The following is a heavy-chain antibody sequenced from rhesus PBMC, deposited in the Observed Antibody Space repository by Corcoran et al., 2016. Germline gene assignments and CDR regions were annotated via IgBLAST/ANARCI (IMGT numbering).Heavy chain of an antibody. V-gene: IGHV4-127*01. J-gene: IGHJ4*01. CDR2: IHGSSGST. CDR1: GYSISSGYD. Sequence: QVQLQESGPGVVKPSETLSLTCAVSGYSISSGYDWSWIRQPPGKGLEWIGYIHGSSGSTNYNPSLRNRVTMSKDTSKNQFSLKLSSVTAADTAVYYCARDPNRRIAAGLGFDYWGQGVLVTVSS. CDR3: ARDPNRRIAAGLGFDY. D-gene: IGHD6-13*01.